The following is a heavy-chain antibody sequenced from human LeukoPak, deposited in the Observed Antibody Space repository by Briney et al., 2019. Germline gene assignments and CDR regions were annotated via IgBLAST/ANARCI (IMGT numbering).Heavy chain of an antibody. CDR2: MNPNSGNT. V-gene: IGHV1-8*01. J-gene: IGHJ5*02. D-gene: IGHD3-3*01. CDR1: GYTFTSYD. Sequence: ASVKVSCKASGYTFTSYDINWVRQATGQGLEWMGWMNPNSGNTGYAQKFQGRVTMTRNTSISTAYMELSSLRSEDTAVYYCARGLRQNTIFGVVATAWFDPWGQGTLVTVSS. CDR3: ARGLRQNTIFGVVATAWFDP.